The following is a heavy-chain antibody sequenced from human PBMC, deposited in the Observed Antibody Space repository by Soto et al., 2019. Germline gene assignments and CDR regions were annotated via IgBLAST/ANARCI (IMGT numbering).Heavy chain of an antibody. CDR3: ARDGEGEDY. CDR1: GGTFSSYT. J-gene: IGHJ4*02. D-gene: IGHD3-10*01. CDR2: IIPILGIA. Sequence: QVQLVQSGAEVKKPGSSVKVSCKASGGTFSSYTISWVRQAPGQGLEWMGRIIPILGIANYAQKFQGRVTIIADKSTSTAYTELSSLRSEDTAVYYCARDGEGEDYWGQGTLVTVSS. V-gene: IGHV1-69*08.